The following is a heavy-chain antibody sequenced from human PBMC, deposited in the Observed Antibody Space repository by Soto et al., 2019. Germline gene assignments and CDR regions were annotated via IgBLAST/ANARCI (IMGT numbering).Heavy chain of an antibody. Sequence: QVRLVQSGPEVKKTGASVKVSCKASGFTFSNYGITWVRQAPGQGPEWMGWISASKGNTNYAQKFQGIATITTDSSTSTTYMELRSLRSDDMAVYYCASRPGQLPYYLDYWGQGTQVTISA. CDR3: ASRPGQLPYYLDY. V-gene: IGHV1-18*03. J-gene: IGHJ4*02. CDR1: GFTFSNYG. CDR2: ISASKGNT. D-gene: IGHD6-6*01.